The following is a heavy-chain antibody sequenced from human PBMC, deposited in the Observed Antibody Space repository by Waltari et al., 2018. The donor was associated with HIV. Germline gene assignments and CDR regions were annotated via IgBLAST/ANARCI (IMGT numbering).Heavy chain of an antibody. CDR3: ARAHITMIRGGNAFDI. J-gene: IGHJ3*02. CDR2: ISRSGSTI. Sequence: EVQLVESGGGLVQPGGSLRLSRSASGFTFSSSEMNWVRQAPGKGLEWVSYISRSGSTIHYADSVKGRFTISRDNAKNSLYLRMNSLRAEDTAVYYCARAHITMIRGGNAFDIWGQGTMVTVSS. V-gene: IGHV3-48*03. CDR1: GFTFSSSE. D-gene: IGHD3-10*01.